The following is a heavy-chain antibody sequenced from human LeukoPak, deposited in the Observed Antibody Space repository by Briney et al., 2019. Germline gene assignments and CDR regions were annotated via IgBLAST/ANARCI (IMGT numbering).Heavy chain of an antibody. D-gene: IGHD5-12*01. CDR3: ARDGSGYGTLDY. CDR2: IIPIFGTA. CDR1: GATFSSYA. Sequence: GASVKVSCKASGATFSSYATGWVRRPPGQGLKWMGGIIPIFGTANYAQKFQGRVTITADKSTSTAYMELSSLRSEDTAVYYCARDGSGYGTLDYWGQGTLVTVSS. J-gene: IGHJ4*02. V-gene: IGHV1-69*06.